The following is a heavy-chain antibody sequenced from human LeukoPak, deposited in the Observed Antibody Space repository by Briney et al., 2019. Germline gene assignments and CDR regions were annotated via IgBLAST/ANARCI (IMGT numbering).Heavy chain of an antibody. CDR1: GGSISSYY. Sequence: SETLSLTCTVSGGSISSYYWSWIRQPPGKGLEWIGYIYYSGSTNYNPSLKSRVTISVDTSKNQFSLKLSSVTAADTAVYYCARAPPVGAFDYWGQGTLVTVSS. D-gene: IGHD1-26*01. J-gene: IGHJ4*02. CDR3: ARAPPVGAFDY. CDR2: IYYSGST. V-gene: IGHV4-59*01.